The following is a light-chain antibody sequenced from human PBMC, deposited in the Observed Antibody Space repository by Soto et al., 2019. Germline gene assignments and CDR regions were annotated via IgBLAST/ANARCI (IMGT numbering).Light chain of an antibody. Sequence: QSVLTQPPSASGTPGQRVTISCSGSSSNIGSNYVYWYQQLPGTAPKLLIYRNNQRPSGVPDRFSGSKSGTSASLAISGLRSEDEADYYCAAWDDILYVVFGGGTKLTVL. CDR2: RNN. V-gene: IGLV1-47*01. CDR3: AAWDDILYVV. J-gene: IGLJ2*01. CDR1: SSNIGSNY.